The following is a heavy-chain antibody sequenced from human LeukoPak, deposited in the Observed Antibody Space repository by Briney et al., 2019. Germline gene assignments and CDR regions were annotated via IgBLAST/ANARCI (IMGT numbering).Heavy chain of an antibody. CDR2: INHSGST. Sequence: PSETLSLTCAVYGGSFSGYYWSCIRQPPGKGLEWIGEINHSGSTNYNPSLKSRVTISVDTSKNQFSLKLSSVTAADTAVYYCARRARFLEWFMGHYYMDVWGKGTTVTVSS. D-gene: IGHD3-3*01. CDR3: ARRARFLEWFMGHYYMDV. CDR1: GGSFSGYY. J-gene: IGHJ6*03. V-gene: IGHV4-34*01.